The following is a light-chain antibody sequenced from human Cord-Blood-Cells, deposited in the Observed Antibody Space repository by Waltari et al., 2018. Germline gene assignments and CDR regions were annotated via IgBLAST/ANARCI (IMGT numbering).Light chain of an antibody. CDR3: SSYTSSSTVV. CDR2: DVS. Sequence: QSALTQPASVSGSPGQSITISCTGTSSDVGGYNYVSWYQQHPGKAPKLMIYDVSNRPSGVSNRCSGSKSGNTASRTFSGLQAEDEADYYCSSYTSSSTVVFGGGTKLTVL. V-gene: IGLV2-14*01. CDR1: SSDVGGYNY. J-gene: IGLJ2*01.